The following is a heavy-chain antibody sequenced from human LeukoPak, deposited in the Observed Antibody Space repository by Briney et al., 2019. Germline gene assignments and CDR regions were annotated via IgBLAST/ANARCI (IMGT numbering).Heavy chain of an antibody. Sequence: PGGSLRLSCATSGFTFSKFWMHWVRQAPGRGLAWVSRINPEETTTNYADSVKGRFTISRDNAKDTLYLQMNSLRAEDTAVYYCAKSPRGTKLFDYWGQGTLVTVSS. CDR1: GFTFSKFW. CDR2: INPEETTT. D-gene: IGHD5-24*01. CDR3: AKSPRGTKLFDY. V-gene: IGHV3-74*01. J-gene: IGHJ4*02.